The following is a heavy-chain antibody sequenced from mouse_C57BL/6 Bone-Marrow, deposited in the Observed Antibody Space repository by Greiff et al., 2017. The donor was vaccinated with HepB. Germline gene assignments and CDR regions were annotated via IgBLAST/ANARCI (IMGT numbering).Heavy chain of an antibody. CDR3: ARGVALYYFDY. CDR2: INPYNGGT. D-gene: IGHD1-1*01. Sequence: EVQLQQSGPVLVKPGASVKMSCKASGYTFTDYYINWVKQSHGKSLEWIGVINPYNGGTSYNQKFKGKATLTVDKSSSTAYMERNSLTSEDSAVYYCARGVALYYFDYWGQGTTLTVSS. V-gene: IGHV1-19*01. CDR1: GYTFTDYY. J-gene: IGHJ2*01.